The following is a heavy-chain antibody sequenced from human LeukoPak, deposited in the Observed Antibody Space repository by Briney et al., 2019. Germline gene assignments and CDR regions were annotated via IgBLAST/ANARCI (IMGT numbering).Heavy chain of an antibody. CDR2: ISAYNGNT. D-gene: IGHD2-8*01. V-gene: IGHV1-18*01. J-gene: IGHJ4*02. Sequence: GASVKVSCKASGYTFTSYGISWVRQAPGQGLEWMGWISAYNGNTNYAQKLQGRATMTTDTSTSTAYMELRSLRSDDTAVYYCASVCTNGVCYTGDFDYWGQGTLVTVSS. CDR3: ASVCTNGVCYTGDFDY. CDR1: GYTFTSYG.